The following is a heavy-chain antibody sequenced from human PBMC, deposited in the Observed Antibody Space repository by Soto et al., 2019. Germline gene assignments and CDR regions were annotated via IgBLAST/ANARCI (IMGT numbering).Heavy chain of an antibody. CDR3: ASRDYYDSTGYFDC. CDR2: IHHSGST. Sequence: QVQLQESGPGLVKPSGTLSLICAVSGGSISSSSDNWWSWVRQPPGKGLEWIGEIHHSGSTNYNPSLKSRVSISVDKSKNQFSLKLSSVTAADTAVYYCASRDYYDSTGYFDCWGQGTLVTVSS. J-gene: IGHJ4*02. V-gene: IGHV4-4*02. CDR1: GGSISSSSDNW. D-gene: IGHD3-22*01.